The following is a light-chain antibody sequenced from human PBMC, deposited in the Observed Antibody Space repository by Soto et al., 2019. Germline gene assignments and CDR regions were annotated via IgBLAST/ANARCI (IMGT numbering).Light chain of an antibody. V-gene: IGKV1-27*01. Sequence: DIQMTQSPSSLSASVGDRVTITCRASQGISNYLAWYQQKPGKVPKLLIYAASTFQSGVPSRCSGSGSGTDFTLPISSQQAEDVATHYCQKYNSAPRTFGQGTKVEIK. CDR1: QGISNY. CDR3: QKYNSAPRT. CDR2: AAS. J-gene: IGKJ1*01.